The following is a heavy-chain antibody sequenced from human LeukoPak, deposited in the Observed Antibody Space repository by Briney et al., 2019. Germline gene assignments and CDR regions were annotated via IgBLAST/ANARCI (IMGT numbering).Heavy chain of an antibody. CDR3: ARDIVVVPAAMQGEFDY. Sequence: GGSLRHSCAASGFTFSSYSMNWVRQAPGKGLEWVSYISSSSSTIYYADSVKGRFTISRDNAKNSLYLQMNSLRDEDTAVYYCARDIVVVPAAMQGEFDYWGQGTLVTVSS. CDR1: GFTFSSYS. J-gene: IGHJ4*02. V-gene: IGHV3-48*02. D-gene: IGHD2-2*01. CDR2: ISSSSSTI.